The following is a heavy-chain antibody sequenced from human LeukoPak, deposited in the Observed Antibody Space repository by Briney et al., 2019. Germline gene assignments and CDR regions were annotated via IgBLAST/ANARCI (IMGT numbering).Heavy chain of an antibody. J-gene: IGHJ4*02. CDR3: ARDTRSYDTSGYYYFDY. CDR2: IYYSGST. Sequence: PSETLSLTCTVSGVSISSYYWSWIRQPPGKGLEWIGYIYYSGSTNYNPSLKSRVTISVDTSKNQFSLKLSSVTAADAAVYYCARDTRSYDTSGYYYFDYWGQGALVTVSS. CDR1: GVSISSYY. V-gene: IGHV4-59*01. D-gene: IGHD3-22*01.